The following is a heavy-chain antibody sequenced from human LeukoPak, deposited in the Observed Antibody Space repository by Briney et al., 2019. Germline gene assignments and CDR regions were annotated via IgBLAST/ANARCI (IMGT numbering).Heavy chain of an antibody. V-gene: IGHV3-23*01. CDR1: RFTFSSYA. CDR2: ISGSGGST. CDR3: ARPRGYSGYDYAFDI. Sequence: GGSLRLSCAASRFTFSSYAMSWVRQAPGKGLEWVSDISGSGGSTYYADSVKGRFTISRDNSKNTLYLQMDSLRPEDTAVYYCARPRGYSGYDYAFDIWGQGTMVTVSS. D-gene: IGHD5-12*01. J-gene: IGHJ3*02.